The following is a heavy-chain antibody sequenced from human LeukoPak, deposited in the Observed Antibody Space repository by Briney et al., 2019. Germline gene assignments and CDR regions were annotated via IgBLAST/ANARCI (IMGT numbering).Heavy chain of an antibody. D-gene: IGHD4-23*01. CDR3: ARVNGGNSFTRGRFAFDI. Sequence: SETLSLTSAVYGGSFSGYYWSWIRQPPGKGLEWIGEINHSGSTNYNPSLKSRVTISVDTSKNQFSLKMSSVTAADTAVYYCARVNGGNSFTRGRFAFDIWGQGTMVTVSS. CDR2: INHSGST. J-gene: IGHJ3*02. CDR1: GGSFSGYY. V-gene: IGHV4-34*01.